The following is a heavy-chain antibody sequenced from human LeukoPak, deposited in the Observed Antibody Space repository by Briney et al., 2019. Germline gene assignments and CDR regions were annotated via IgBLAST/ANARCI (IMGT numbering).Heavy chain of an antibody. CDR2: IYHSGST. CDR1: GGSISSSNW. CDR3: ARVPGTIKVLRYFEDGMDV. J-gene: IGHJ6*02. V-gene: IGHV4-4*02. D-gene: IGHD3-9*01. Sequence: TSETLSLTCAVSGGSISSSNWWSWVRQPPGKGLEWIGEIYHSGSTNYNPSLKSRVTISVDKSKNQFSLKLSSVTAADTAVYYCARVPGTIKVLRYFEDGMDVWGQGTTVTVSS.